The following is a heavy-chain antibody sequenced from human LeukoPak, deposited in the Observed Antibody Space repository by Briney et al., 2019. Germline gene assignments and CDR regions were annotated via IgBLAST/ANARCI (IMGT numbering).Heavy chain of an antibody. D-gene: IGHD2-15*01. V-gene: IGHV3-23*01. CDR3: ARRRGGDFYYYYGVDV. CDR1: GFTFNNYA. J-gene: IGHJ6*02. Sequence: GGSLRLSCAASGFTFNNYAMSWVRQAPGKGLEWVSGISGSGGSTYYADSVKGRFTISRDNSKNTLYLQMNSLRAEDTAVYYCARRRGGDFYYYYGVDVWGQGTTVTVSS. CDR2: ISGSGGST.